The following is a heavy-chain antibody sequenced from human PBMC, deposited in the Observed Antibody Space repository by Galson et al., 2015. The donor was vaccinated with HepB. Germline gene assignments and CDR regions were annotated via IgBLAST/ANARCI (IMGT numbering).Heavy chain of an antibody. Sequence: PALVKPTQTLTLTCTFSGFSLSTSGVGVGWIRQPPGKALEWLALIYWNDDKRYSPSLKSRLTITKDTSKNQVVLTMTNMDPVDTATYYCAHAYYDFWSGYSSPFGYWGQGTLVTVSS. CDR2: IYWNDDK. J-gene: IGHJ4*02. CDR3: AHAYYDFWSGYSSPFGY. D-gene: IGHD3-3*01. V-gene: IGHV2-5*01. CDR1: GFSLSTSGVG.